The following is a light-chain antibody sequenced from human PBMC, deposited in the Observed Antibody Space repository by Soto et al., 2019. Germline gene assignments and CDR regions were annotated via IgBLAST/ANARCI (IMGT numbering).Light chain of an antibody. Sequence: EIVLTQSPGTLSLSPGERATLSCRASQSVGSSYLAWYQQKPGQAPRLLMYGASRRATGIPDRFSGSGSGTDFTLTISRLEPEDCAVYYCQQYGSSPAYTFGQGTKLEIK. CDR2: GAS. V-gene: IGKV3-20*01. CDR3: QQYGSSPAYT. J-gene: IGKJ2*01. CDR1: QSVGSSY.